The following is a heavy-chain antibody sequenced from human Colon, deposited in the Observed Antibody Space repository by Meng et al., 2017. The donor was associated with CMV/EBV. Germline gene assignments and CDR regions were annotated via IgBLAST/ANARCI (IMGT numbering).Heavy chain of an antibody. CDR3: TRPGYTFDL. CDR2: IRQDGSST. CDR1: GFTFNGYG. Sequence: GGSLRLSCAASGFTFNGYGMHWVRQAPGKGLEWVAFIRQDGSSTYYAESVKGRFTISRDNSMNTLFLQMFNLRPEDTAVYFCTRPGYTFDLWGQGTLVTVSS. V-gene: IGHV3-30*02. J-gene: IGHJ4*02. D-gene: IGHD5-18*01.